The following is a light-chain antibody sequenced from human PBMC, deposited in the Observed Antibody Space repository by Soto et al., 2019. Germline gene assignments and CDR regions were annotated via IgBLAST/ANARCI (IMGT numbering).Light chain of an antibody. CDR2: GAS. CDR1: QSVSSSY. Sequence: EIVLSQSPGPLSLSPGEGAALSCWASQSVSSSYLAWYQQKPGQAPRLLIYGASARATGIPDRFSGSGSGTDFTLTISRLEPEDFAVYYCQQYGSSPRTFGQGTKV. V-gene: IGKV3-20*01. CDR3: QQYGSSPRT. J-gene: IGKJ1*01.